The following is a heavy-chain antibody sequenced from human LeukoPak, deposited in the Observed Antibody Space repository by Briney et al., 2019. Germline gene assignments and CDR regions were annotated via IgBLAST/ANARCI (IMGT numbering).Heavy chain of an antibody. V-gene: IGHV3-7*01. CDR1: GFTFSNYW. J-gene: IGHJ6*03. D-gene: IGHD3-3*01. CDR2: IKQDGSEK. Sequence: PGGSLRLSCAASGFTFSNYWMTWVRQAPGKGLEWVADIKQDGSEKLYVNSVRGRFTISRDNAKMSLFLQMNSLRADDTAVYYCARDNGVVHGVYYMDVWGKGTTVTVS. CDR3: ARDNGVVHGVYYMDV.